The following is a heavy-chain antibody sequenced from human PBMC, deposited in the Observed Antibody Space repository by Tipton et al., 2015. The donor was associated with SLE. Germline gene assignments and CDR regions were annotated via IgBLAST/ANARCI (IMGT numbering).Heavy chain of an antibody. Sequence: TLSLTCSVSGDSISRDTYYWAWGWIRQPPGKGLEWIGSCYYSGNRYYNPSLKRRVSISVDTSKNQFSLRLSSVTAADTAVYYCARGYCFAGSCYSFDYWGQGALVTVSS. CDR3: ARGYCFAGSCYSFDY. J-gene: IGHJ4*02. V-gene: IGHV4-39*07. CDR1: GDSISRDTYY. D-gene: IGHD2-15*01. CDR2: CYYSGNR.